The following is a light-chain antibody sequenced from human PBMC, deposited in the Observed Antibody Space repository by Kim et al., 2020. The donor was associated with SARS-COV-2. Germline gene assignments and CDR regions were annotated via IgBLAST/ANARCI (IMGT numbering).Light chain of an antibody. CDR1: QSLLHSNGYNY. CDR3: MQALQTPYT. Sequence: EPASISCRSSQSLLHSNGYNYLDWYLQKPGQSPQLLIYLGSNRASGVPDRFNGSGSGTDFTLKISRVEAEDVGVYYCMQALQTPYTFGQGTKLEI. J-gene: IGKJ2*01. CDR2: LGS. V-gene: IGKV2-28*01.